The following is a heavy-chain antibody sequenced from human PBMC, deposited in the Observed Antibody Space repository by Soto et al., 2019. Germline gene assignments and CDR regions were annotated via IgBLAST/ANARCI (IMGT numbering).Heavy chain of an antibody. CDR3: VRDSISGSYYFYYYGMDV. Sequence: QVQLVEAGGGVVQPGRSLRLSCAASGFSFSRYGMHWVRQDPGKGLEWVAVISNDGSKKYDADSVKGRFTISRDNSKNTLYLQMNNLRPEDTAVYYCVRDSISGSYYFYYYGMDVWGLGTTVTVSS. J-gene: IGHJ6*02. CDR2: ISNDGSKK. D-gene: IGHD1-26*01. V-gene: IGHV3-30*03. CDR1: GFSFSRYG.